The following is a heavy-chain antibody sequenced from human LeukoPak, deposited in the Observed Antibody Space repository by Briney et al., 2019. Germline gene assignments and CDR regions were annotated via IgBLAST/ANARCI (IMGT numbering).Heavy chain of an antibody. J-gene: IGHJ4*02. D-gene: IGHD2-2*03. V-gene: IGHV3-30*02. CDR3: ALGKNFGYHYFDF. CDR2: IRFDGSEK. Sequence: GGSLRLSCAASGFTFSSYGMHWVRRAPGKGLEWMTFIRFDGSEKYYADSVKGRFTISRDYSKNTLFLQMSSLRPEDTAVYYCALGKNFGYHYFDFWGQGALVTVSS. CDR1: GFTFSSYG.